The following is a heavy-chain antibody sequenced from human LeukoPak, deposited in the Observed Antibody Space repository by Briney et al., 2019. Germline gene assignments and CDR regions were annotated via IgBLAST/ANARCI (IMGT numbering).Heavy chain of an antibody. J-gene: IGHJ5*02. CDR1: GFTFSSYA. V-gene: IGHV3-23*01. CDR3: AKDPQEAGSSSPRRGWFDP. D-gene: IGHD6-13*01. CDR2: ISGSGGSI. Sequence: GGSLRLSCAASGFTFSSYAMSWVRQAPGKGLEWVSGISGSGGSIYYADSVKGRFTISRDNSKNTLYLQMNSLRAEDTAVYYCAKDPQEAGSSSPRRGWFDPWGQGTLVTVSS.